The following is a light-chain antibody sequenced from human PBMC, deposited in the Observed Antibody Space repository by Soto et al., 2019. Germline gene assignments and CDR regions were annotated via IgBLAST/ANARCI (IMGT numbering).Light chain of an antibody. V-gene: IGKV3-20*01. CDR1: QSVSSSY. CDR3: QQYGSSPPYT. CDR2: AAS. J-gene: IGKJ2*01. Sequence: EIVLTQSPGTLSLSPGERATLSCRASQSVSSSYLAWYQQKPGQAPSLLICAASSRATGIPVRFSGSGSGTDFTLTISTLEPEDFAVYYCQQYGSSPPYTFGKGTKLVIK.